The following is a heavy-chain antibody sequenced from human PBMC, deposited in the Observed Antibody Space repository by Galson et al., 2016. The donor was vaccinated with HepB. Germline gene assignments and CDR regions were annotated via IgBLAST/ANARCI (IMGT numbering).Heavy chain of an antibody. CDR3: ARQVNLRGVILRGWFDP. CDR2: IYYSGST. CDR1: GGSISSSSYY. J-gene: IGHJ5*02. V-gene: IGHV4-39*01. Sequence: SETLSLTCTVSGGSISSSSYYWGWIRQSPEKGLGWIGSIYYSGSTYYNPSLKSRVTISVDTSKNQFSLKVTSLTAADTAVYHCARQVNLRGVILRGWFDPWGQGILVTVSS. D-gene: IGHD3-10*01.